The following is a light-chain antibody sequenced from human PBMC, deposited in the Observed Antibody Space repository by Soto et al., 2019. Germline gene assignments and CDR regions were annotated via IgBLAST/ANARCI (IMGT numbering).Light chain of an antibody. Sequence: EIVLTQSPGTLSLSPGEGATLSCRASQSVSTNFFAWYQQKPGQAPRLLIYGASTRATVIPDRFSGSGSGTDFTLTISGLEPEDFAVYYCQQYGRTSWTFGQGTKVETK. J-gene: IGKJ1*01. CDR1: QSVSTNF. CDR2: GAS. V-gene: IGKV3-20*01. CDR3: QQYGRTSWT.